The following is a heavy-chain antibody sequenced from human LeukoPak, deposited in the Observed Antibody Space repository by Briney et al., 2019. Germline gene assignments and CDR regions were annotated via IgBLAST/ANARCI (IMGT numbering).Heavy chain of an antibody. V-gene: IGHV1-2*02. CDR2: INPNSGGT. CDR3: ARERPNSSSWYARWFDL. CDR1: GYTFTGNF. J-gene: IGHJ5*02. D-gene: IGHD6-13*01. Sequence: ASVKVSCKASGYTFTGNFMHWVRQAPGQGLEWMGWINPNSGGTNYAQKFQGRVTMTRDTSISTAYMELSRLKSDDTAVYYCARERPNSSSWYARWFDLWGQGTLVTVSS.